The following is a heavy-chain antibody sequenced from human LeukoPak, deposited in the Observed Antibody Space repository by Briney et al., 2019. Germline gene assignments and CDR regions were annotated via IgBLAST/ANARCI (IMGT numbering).Heavy chain of an antibody. CDR2: ISYSGST. CDR1: GGTIRSYY. Sequence: PSETLSLTCTVSGGTIRSYYWSWIRQPPGKGLEWIGHISYSGSTKYNPSLESRVTISVDTSKSQFSLKLRSVTAADTAVYYCARDRTYSDSSTTYFYGMDVWGHGTTVTVSS. CDR3: ARDRTYSDSSTTYFYGMDV. J-gene: IGHJ6*02. D-gene: IGHD1-26*01. V-gene: IGHV4-59*01.